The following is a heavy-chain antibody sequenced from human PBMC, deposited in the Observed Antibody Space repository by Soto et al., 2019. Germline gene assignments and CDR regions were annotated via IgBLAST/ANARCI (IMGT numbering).Heavy chain of an antibody. CDR1: GFTFTNYW. J-gene: IGHJ4*02. CDR2: INNDGSGT. V-gene: IGHV3-74*01. Sequence: EVQLVESGGGSVQPGGSLRLSCPASGFTFTNYWMHWVRQVPGKGLVWVSRINNDGSGTSYADSVNGRFTISRDNAKNTLYLQMNSLRAEDTAVYYCTTAFEYWGRGTLVTVSS. CDR3: TTAFEY.